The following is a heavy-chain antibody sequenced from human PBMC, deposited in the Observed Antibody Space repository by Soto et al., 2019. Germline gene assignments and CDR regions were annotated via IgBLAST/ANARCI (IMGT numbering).Heavy chain of an antibody. D-gene: IGHD3-22*01. V-gene: IGHV4-59*01. CDR1: GGSISSYY. CDR3: ARQRYYDSSGSSSEFDY. CDR2: IYYSGST. J-gene: IGHJ4*02. Sequence: SETLSLTCTVSGGSISSYYWSWIRQPPGKGLEWIGYIYYSGSTNYNPSLKSRVTISVDTSKNQFSLKLSSVTAAETAVYYCARQRYYDSSGSSSEFDYWGQGTLVTVSS.